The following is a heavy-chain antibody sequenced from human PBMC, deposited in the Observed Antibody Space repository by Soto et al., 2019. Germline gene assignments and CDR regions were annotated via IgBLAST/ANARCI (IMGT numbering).Heavy chain of an antibody. CDR3: ARLGTGNDLGYCSSTTCPLGYYYMDV. CDR1: GGSISSYY. D-gene: IGHD2-2*01. Sequence: SETLSLTCTVSGGSISSYYWSWIRQPPGKGLEWIGYIYYSVSTNYNPSLKSRVTISVDTSKNQFSLKLSSVTAADTAVYYCARLGTGNDLGYCSSTTCPLGYYYMDVWGKGTTVTVSS. J-gene: IGHJ6*03. CDR2: IYYSVST. V-gene: IGHV4-59*08.